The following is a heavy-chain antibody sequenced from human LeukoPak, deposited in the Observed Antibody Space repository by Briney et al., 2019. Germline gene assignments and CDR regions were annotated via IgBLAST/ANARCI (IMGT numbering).Heavy chain of an antibody. V-gene: IGHV1-2*02. J-gene: IGHJ3*02. CDR3: ARERGTLAVAGDAVDI. CDR2: INPNSGGT. D-gene: IGHD6-19*01. CDR1: GYTFTGYY. Sequence: ASVKVSCKASGYTFTGYYMHWVRQAPGEGLEWMGWINPNSGGTKYAQRFQGRVTMTRDTSINTAYMEVRRLTSDDTAVYYCARERGTLAVAGDAVDIWGQGTMVTVSS.